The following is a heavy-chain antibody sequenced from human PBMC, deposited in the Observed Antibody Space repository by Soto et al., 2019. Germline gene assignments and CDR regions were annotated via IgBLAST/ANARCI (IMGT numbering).Heavy chain of an antibody. Sequence: QVQLVQSGAEVKKPGSSVKVSCKASGGTFSSYIISWVRQAPGQGLEWMGRIIPIVGIANYAQRCQGRVTITEDKSTSTAYMEMSSLRSKAAAVYYCARGGVAGFDPWGQATLVTVSS. J-gene: IGHJ5*02. V-gene: IGHV1-69*02. CDR2: IIPIVGIA. CDR1: GGTFSSYI. D-gene: IGHD6-19*01. CDR3: ARGGVAGFDP.